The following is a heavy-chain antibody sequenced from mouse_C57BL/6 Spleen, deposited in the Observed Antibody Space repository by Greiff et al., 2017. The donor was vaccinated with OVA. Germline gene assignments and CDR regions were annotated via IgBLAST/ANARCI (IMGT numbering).Heavy chain of an antibody. D-gene: IGHD2-4*01. CDR1: GYTFTSYW. J-gene: IGHJ3*01. Sequence: VQLQQSGAELVKPGASVKMSCKASGYTFTSYWITWVKQRPGQGLEWIGDIYPGSGSTNYNEKFKSKATLTVDTSSSTAYMQLSSLTSEDSAVYYCSRGSGYYDYDVGFAYWGQVTLVTVSA. CDR2: IYPGSGST. V-gene: IGHV1-55*01. CDR3: SRGSGYYDYDVGFAY.